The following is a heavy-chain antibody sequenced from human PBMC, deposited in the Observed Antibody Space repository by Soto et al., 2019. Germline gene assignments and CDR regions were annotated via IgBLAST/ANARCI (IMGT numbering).Heavy chain of an antibody. Sequence: SVKVSCKSSGGTFSSHSINWVRQAPGQGLEWMGGIIPIFGPANFAKKFQGRVTITADESTTTAYMELSSLTSEDTAGYYWATGSFTSTGGRIGYHYNAMDVWGQGTTVTVSS. CDR3: ATGSFTSTGGRIGYHYNAMDV. D-gene: IGHD1-1*01. V-gene: IGHV1-69*13. CDR1: GGTFSSHS. CDR2: IIPIFGPA. J-gene: IGHJ6*02.